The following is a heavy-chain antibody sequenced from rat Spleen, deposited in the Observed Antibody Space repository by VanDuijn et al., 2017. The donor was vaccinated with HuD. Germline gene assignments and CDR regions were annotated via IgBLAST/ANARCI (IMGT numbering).Heavy chain of an antibody. CDR2: ISYDGSSI. Sequence: EVQLVESGGGLVQPGRSLKLSCVASGFTFSNNGMAWVRQAPAKGLEWVATISYDGSSIYYRDSVKGRFTISRDNAENTVYLQMNSLRSEDTATYYCATEAAWFDYWGQGVMVTVSS. CDR3: ATEAAWFDY. J-gene: IGHJ2*01. V-gene: IGHV5-29*01. CDR1: GFTFSNNG.